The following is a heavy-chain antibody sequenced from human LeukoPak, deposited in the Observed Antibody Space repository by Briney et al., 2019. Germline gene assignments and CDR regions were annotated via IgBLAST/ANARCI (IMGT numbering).Heavy chain of an antibody. D-gene: IGHD2-2*01. CDR3: ASSSGQDPAAQNPLYYSYMDV. Sequence: ASVKVSCKASGGTFSSYAISWVRQAPGQGLEWMGGIIPIFGTANYAQKFQGRVTITTDESTSTAYMELSSLRSEDTAVYYCASSSGQDPAAQNPLYYSYMDVWGKGTTVTVS. V-gene: IGHV1-69*05. CDR1: GGTFSSYA. J-gene: IGHJ6*03. CDR2: IIPIFGTA.